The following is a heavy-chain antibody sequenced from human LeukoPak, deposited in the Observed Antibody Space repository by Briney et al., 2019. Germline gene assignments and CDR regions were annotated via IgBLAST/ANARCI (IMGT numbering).Heavy chain of an antibody. D-gene: IGHD6-13*01. CDR2: IYYGGST. J-gene: IGHJ4*02. CDR1: GGSISSGSYY. V-gene: IGHV4-61*10. Sequence: PSETLSLTCTVSGGSISSGSYYWSWIRQPAGKGLEWIGSIYYGGSTYYNPSLKSRVTISVDTSKNQFSLKLSSVTAADTAVYYCARGLDSSSPVGGAYWGQGTLVAASS. CDR3: ARGLDSSSPVGGAY.